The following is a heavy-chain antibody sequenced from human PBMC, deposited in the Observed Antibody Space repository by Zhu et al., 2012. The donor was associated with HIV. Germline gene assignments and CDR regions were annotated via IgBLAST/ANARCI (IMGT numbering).Heavy chain of an antibody. V-gene: IGHV4-34*02. D-gene: IGHD2-15*01. CDR3: ARHSSGDTCRGLCTFDI. CDR1: GGSFSGNY. J-gene: IGHJ3*02. CDR2: INHSRRT. Sequence: QVHLQQWGAGLLKPSETLSLTCGVYGGSFSGNYWTWIRQVPEKGLEWIGEINHSRRTKYNPSLKSRLTIVVDTSKNQFSLTLSSVTAADTAVYYCARHSSGDTCRGLCTFDIWGQGTMVAVSS.